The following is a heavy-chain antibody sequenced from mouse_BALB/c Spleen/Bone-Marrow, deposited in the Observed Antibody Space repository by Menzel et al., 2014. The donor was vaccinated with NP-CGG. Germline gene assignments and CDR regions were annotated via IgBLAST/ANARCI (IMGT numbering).Heavy chain of an antibody. V-gene: IGHV5-6-3*01. CDR2: INSNGGST. Sequence: DVMLVESGGGLVQPGGSLKLSCAASGFSFSGYGMSWVPQTPDKRLELVATINSNGGSTYYSDSVKGRFTISRDNAKNTLYLQMSSLKSEDTAMYYCARGYDYDSWFAYWGQGTLVTVSA. CDR1: GFSFSGYG. D-gene: IGHD2-4*01. CDR3: ARGYDYDSWFAY. J-gene: IGHJ3*01.